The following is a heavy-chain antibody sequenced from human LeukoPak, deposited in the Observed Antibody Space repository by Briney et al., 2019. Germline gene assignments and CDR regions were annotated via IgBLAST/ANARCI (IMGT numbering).Heavy chain of an antibody. D-gene: IGHD5-24*01. V-gene: IGHV1-2*02. CDR2: INPNSGGT. Sequence: ASVKVSCKASGYTFTGYYMHWVRQAPGQGLEWMGWINPNSGGTNYAQKFQGRVTTTRDTSISTAYMELSRLRSDDTAVYYCARGGMRWLQLPENDYWGQGTLVTVSS. CDR3: ARGGMRWLQLPENDY. CDR1: GYTFTGYY. J-gene: IGHJ4*02.